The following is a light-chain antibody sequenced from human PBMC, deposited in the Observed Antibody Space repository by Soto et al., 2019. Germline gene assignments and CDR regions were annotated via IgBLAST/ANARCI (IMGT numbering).Light chain of an antibody. Sequence: EIVLTQSPGTLSLSPGERATLSCRASQSVSSSYLAWYQQQPGQAPRLLMYGSSSRATGIPDRLSGSGSGTDFTLTISRLEPEDFAMYYCQQYGNSPKTFGQGTKVEIK. CDR1: QSVSSSY. CDR2: GSS. V-gene: IGKV3-20*01. J-gene: IGKJ1*01. CDR3: QQYGNSPKT.